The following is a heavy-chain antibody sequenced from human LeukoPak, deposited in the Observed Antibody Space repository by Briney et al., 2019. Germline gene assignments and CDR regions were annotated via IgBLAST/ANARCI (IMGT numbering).Heavy chain of an antibody. J-gene: IGHJ4*02. CDR1: GFTFSGSW. D-gene: IGHD3-3*01. CDR2: INQDGSAK. V-gene: IGHV3-7*03. CDR3: ARELSWSGRDY. Sequence: GGSLRLSCAASGFTFSGSWMSWVRQAPGKGLEWVANINQDGSAKNYLDSVKGRFTISIDRGKNSLYLQMNSLRDEDTAVYYCARELSWSGRDYWGQETLVTVSS.